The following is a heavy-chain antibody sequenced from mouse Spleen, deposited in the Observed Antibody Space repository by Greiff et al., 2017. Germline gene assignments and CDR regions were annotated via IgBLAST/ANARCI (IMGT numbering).Heavy chain of an antibody. CDR3: ARHGDTTVDY. V-gene: IGHV5-9-3*01. CDR2: ISSGGSYT. CDR1: GFTFSSYA. Sequence: EVKLQESGGGLVKPGGSLKLSCAASGFTFSSYAMSWVRQTPEKRLEWVATISSGGSYTYYPDSVKGRFTISRDNAKNTLYLQMSSLRSEDTAMYYCARHGDTTVDYWGQGTTLTVSS. D-gene: IGHD1-1*01. J-gene: IGHJ2*01.